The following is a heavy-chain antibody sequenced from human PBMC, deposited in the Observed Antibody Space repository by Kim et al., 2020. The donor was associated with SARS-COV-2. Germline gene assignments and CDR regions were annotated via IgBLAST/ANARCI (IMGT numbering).Heavy chain of an antibody. Sequence: GGSLRLSCAASGFTFSSYWMSWVRQAPGKGLEWVANIKQDGSEKYYVDSVKGRFTISRDNAKNSLYLQMNSLRAEDTAVYYCATQGFGELEAAQYYYYGMDVWGQGTTVTVSS. V-gene: IGHV3-7*01. D-gene: IGHD3-10*01. J-gene: IGHJ6*02. CDR2: IKQDGSEK. CDR3: ATQGFGELEAAQYYYYGMDV. CDR1: GFTFSSYW.